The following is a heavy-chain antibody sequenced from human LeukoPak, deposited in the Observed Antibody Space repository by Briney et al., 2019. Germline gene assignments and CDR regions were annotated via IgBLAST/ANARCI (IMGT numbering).Heavy chain of an antibody. CDR2: ISGSGGST. J-gene: IGHJ4*02. CDR3: AKVWWELYFFDY. D-gene: IGHD1-26*01. V-gene: IGHV3-23*01. CDR1: GFTFSTNG. Sequence: GGSLTLACLASGFTFSTNGTSWVRPVQGEGLEWVSAISGSGGSTDYADSVKGQFTISRDNSKNTQYLQMNSLRLEDTAVYYCAKVWWELYFFDYWGQGTLVTVSS.